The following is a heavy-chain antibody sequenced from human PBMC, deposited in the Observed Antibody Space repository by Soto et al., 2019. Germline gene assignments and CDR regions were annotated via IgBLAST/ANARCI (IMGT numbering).Heavy chain of an antibody. J-gene: IGHJ5*02. D-gene: IGHD3-9*01. CDR1: GGSISSYY. CDR2: IYYSGST. Sequence: SETLSLTCTVSGGSISSYYWSWIRQPPGKGLEWIGYIYYSGSTNYNPSLKSRVTISVDTSKSQFSLKLSSVTAADTAVYYCAREVSDYDILTGYYPNWFDPWGQGTLVTVSS. CDR3: AREVSDYDILTGYYPNWFDP. V-gene: IGHV4-59*01.